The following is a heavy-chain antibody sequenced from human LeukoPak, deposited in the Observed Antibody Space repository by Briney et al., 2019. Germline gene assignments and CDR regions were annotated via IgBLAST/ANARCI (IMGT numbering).Heavy chain of an antibody. CDR2: IYTSGST. D-gene: IGHD3-10*01. CDR3: AREAMVRGMDV. CDR1: GGSISSGSYY. Sequence: PSQTLSLTCTVSGGSISSGSYYWSWIRQPAGKGLEWIGRIYTSGSTNYNPSLKSRVTISVDTSKNQFSLKLSSVTAADTAVYYCAREAMVRGMDVWGKGTTVTISS. J-gene: IGHJ6*04. V-gene: IGHV4-61*02.